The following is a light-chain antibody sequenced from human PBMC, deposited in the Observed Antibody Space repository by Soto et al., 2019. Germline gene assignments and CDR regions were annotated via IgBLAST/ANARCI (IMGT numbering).Light chain of an antibody. J-gene: IGKJ1*01. Sequence: IQLTQSPSSLSASVGDRVTITCRASQDIAIYLAWYQQKPGEAPKLLIYAASTLYGGVPSRFSGSGSGTDFTLTISRLQPDDFATYYCQQYNSYSTFGQGTKVDIK. CDR2: AAS. V-gene: IGKV1-9*01. CDR3: QQYNSYST. CDR1: QDIAIY.